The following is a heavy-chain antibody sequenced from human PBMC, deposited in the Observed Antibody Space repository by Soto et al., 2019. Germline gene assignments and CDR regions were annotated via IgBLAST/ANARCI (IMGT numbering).Heavy chain of an antibody. D-gene: IGHD3-10*01. CDR3: ARGRASGSYYLLDY. CDR2: INPNSGNI. J-gene: IGHJ4*02. V-gene: IGHV1-8*01. Sequence: ASVKVSCKASGNTFTSYDINWVRQATGHGLDWMGWINPNSGNIGYAQKFQGRVTMTRDTAIRTAYMAVSSLRSDDTAVYSCARGRASGSYYLLDYWSQGTLVTVS. CDR1: GNTFTSYD.